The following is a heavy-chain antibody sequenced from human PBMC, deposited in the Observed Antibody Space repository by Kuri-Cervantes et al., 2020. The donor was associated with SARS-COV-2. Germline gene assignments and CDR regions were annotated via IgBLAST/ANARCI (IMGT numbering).Heavy chain of an antibody. CDR2: IYTSGST. CDR1: GGSISSYY. V-gene: IGHV4-4*07. J-gene: IGHJ6*04. D-gene: IGHD3-9*01. CDR3: ARSQVVRHLDWSSELSYRYYMDV. Sequence: SETLSLTCTVSGGSISSYYWSWIRQPAGKGLEWIGRIYTSGSTYYNPSLKSRVTISVDTSKNQFSLKLSSVTAADTAVYFCARSQVVRHLDWSSELSYRYYMDVWGKGTTVTVSS.